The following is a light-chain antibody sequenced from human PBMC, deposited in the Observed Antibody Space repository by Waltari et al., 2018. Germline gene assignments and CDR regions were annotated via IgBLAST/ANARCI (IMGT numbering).Light chain of an antibody. CDR3: SSWHDRLNGWI. CDR1: TSDIGSTT. CDR2: IDN. Sequence: QSVLIQPPSVSGTPGPRVTISCSGGTSDIGSTTVNWYQQLPGPAPKLLIYIDNERPAGVPARFSGSKSGTSASMTISGLQSEDEADYYCSSWHDRLNGWIFGGGTKL. V-gene: IGLV1-44*01. J-gene: IGLJ2*01.